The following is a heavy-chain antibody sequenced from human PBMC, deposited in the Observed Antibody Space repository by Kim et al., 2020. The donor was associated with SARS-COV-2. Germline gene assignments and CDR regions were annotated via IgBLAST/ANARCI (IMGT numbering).Heavy chain of an antibody. CDR3: ASPRAYSSSPRQLDY. V-gene: IGHV4-34*01. CDR2: INHSGST. CDR1: GGSFSGYY. Sequence: SETLSLTCAVYGGSFSGYYWSWIRQPPGKGLEWIGEINHSGSTNYNPSLKSRVTISVDTSKNQFSLKLSSVTAADTAVYYCASPRAYSSSPRQLDYWGQGTLVTVSS. D-gene: IGHD6-6*01. J-gene: IGHJ4*02.